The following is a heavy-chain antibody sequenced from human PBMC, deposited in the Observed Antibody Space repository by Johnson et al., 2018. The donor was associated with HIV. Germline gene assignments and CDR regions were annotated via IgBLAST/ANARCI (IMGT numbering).Heavy chain of an antibody. CDR3: AKANVSGSYWAFDI. J-gene: IGHJ3*02. CDR1: GFTFSSYD. D-gene: IGHD3-10*01. CDR2: IGTAGDT. V-gene: IGHV3-13*01. Sequence: VQLVESGGGLVQPGGSLRLSCAASGFTFSSYDMHWVRQATGKGLEWVSAIGTAGDTSYPGSVKGRFTISRENAKNSLYLQMNSLRAEDTAVYYCAKANVSGSYWAFDIWGQGTMVTVSS.